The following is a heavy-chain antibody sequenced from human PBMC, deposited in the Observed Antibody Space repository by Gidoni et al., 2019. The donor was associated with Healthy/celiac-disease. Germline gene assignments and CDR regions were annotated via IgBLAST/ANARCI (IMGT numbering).Heavy chain of an antibody. V-gene: IGHV3-21*01. D-gene: IGHD6-19*01. J-gene: IGHJ4*02. CDR1: GFPSSSYN. CDR3: ARDQGYLIAVAGPDY. CDR2: ISSSSSYI. Sequence: EVQLVESGGGLVKPGVSMRPSCAASGFPSSSYNMNWVRQAPGKGLEWVSSISSSSSYIYYADSVKGRFTISRDNAKNSLYLQMNSLRAEDTAVYYCARDQGYLIAVAGPDYWGQGTLVTVSS.